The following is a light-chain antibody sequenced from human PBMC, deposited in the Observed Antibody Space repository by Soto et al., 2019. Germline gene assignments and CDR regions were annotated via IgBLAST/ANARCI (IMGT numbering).Light chain of an antibody. CDR1: SSNIGAGYD. J-gene: IGLJ2*01. Sequence: QSVLTQPPSVSGAPGQRVTISCTGSSSNIGAGYDVHWYQQLPGTAPKLLIYGNSNRPSGVPDRLSGSKSGTPASLAITGLQAEDEADYYCQSYDSSLSGSAVFGGGTKVTVL. CDR2: GNS. CDR3: QSYDSSLSGSAV. V-gene: IGLV1-40*01.